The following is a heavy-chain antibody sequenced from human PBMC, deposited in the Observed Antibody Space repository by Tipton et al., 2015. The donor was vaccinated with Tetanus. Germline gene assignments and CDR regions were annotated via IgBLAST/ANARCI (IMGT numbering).Heavy chain of an antibody. J-gene: IGHJ4*02. V-gene: IGHV1-8*01. CDR2: MNPNTGHA. D-gene: IGHD6-13*01. CDR3: ARGNRGSSWYL. CDR1: AYAFASYD. Sequence: LVQSGAEVKKPGASVKISCKAFAYAFASYDLNWVRQATGQGLEWLGYMNPNTGHAGYAQKFQGRVTMTSNISITTAYMELRNLRSDDTAVYYCARGNRGSSWYLWGQGSLVTVSS.